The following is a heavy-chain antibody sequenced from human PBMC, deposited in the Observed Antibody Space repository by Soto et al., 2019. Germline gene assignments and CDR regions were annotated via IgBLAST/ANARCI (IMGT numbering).Heavy chain of an antibody. V-gene: IGHV1-46*03. CDR3: AREGIMITFGGVIEHFDY. D-gene: IGHD3-16*02. Sequence: GASVKVSCKASGYTFTSYYMHWVRQAPGQGLEWMGIINPSGGSTSYAQKFQGRVTMTRDTSTSTVYMELSSLRSEDTAVYYCAREGIMITFGGVIEHFDYWGQGTLVTVS. J-gene: IGHJ4*02. CDR2: INPSGGST. CDR1: GYTFTSYY.